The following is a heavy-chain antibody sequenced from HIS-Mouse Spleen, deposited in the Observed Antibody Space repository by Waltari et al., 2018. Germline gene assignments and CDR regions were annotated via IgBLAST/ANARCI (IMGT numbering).Heavy chain of an antibody. D-gene: IGHD3-3*01. Sequence: QVQLQESGPGLVKPSQTLSLTCTVSGGSISSGGYYWSWIRQHPGKGLEWIGYIYYSGSTYYHPSLKGRVTISVDTSKNHCSLKLSSVTAADTAVYYCARSPYYDFWSGYSDNWFDPWGQGTLVTVSS. CDR2: IYYSGST. CDR3: ARSPYYDFWSGYSDNWFDP. CDR1: GGSISSGGYY. V-gene: IGHV4-31*03. J-gene: IGHJ5*02.